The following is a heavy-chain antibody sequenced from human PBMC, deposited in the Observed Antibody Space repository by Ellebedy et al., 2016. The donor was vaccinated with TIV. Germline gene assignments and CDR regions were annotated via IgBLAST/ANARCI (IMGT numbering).Heavy chain of an antibody. CDR1: GGFITSHY. D-gene: IGHD2-21*02. Sequence: MPSETLSLTCTVSGGFITSHYWSWIRQPPGKGLEWIGYIHYSGSPYYNPSLKNRVTISVDTSKTQFSLRLSSVTAADSAVYYCARAPRTFSSVATYYYNAMDVWGQGTTVNVSS. CDR3: ARAPRTFSSVATYYYNAMDV. V-gene: IGHV4-59*11. CDR2: IHYSGSP. J-gene: IGHJ6*02.